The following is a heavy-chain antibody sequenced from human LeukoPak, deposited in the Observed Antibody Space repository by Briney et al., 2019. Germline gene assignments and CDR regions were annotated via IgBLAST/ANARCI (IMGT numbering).Heavy chain of an antibody. CDR3: AKILSRLEYFQH. CDR1: GFTFSSYG. J-gene: IGHJ1*01. CDR2: IRYDGSNK. Sequence: PGGSLRLSCAASGFTFSSYGMHWVRQAPGKGLEWVAFIRYDGSNKYYADSVKGRFTISRDNSKNTLYLQMNSLRAEDTAVYYCAKILSRLEYFQHWGQGTLVTVSS. V-gene: IGHV3-30*02.